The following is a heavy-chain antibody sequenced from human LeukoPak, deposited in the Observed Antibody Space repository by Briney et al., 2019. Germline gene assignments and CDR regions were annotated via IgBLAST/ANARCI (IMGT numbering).Heavy chain of an antibody. D-gene: IGHD3-22*01. CDR3: ASGYYYDSSGYYPFDY. V-gene: IGHV3-53*01. CDR1: GFTVSSNY. CDR2: IYSGGST. J-gene: IGHJ4*02. Sequence: SGGSLRLSCAASGFTVSSNYMSWVRQAPGKGLEWVSVIYSGGSTYYADSVKGRFTISRDNSKNTLYLQMNSLRAEDTAVYYCASGYYYDSSGYYPFDYCGQGTLVTVSS.